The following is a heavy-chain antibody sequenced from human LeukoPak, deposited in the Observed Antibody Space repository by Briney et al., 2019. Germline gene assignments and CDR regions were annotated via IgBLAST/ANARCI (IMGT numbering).Heavy chain of an antibody. CDR1: GFSFTTYF. D-gene: IGHD1-26*01. J-gene: IGHJ4*02. CDR3: AREASGNYHVFDS. V-gene: IGHV3-11*04. Sequence: GGSLRLSCEASGFSFTTYFISWLRQAPGRGLEWVGYITNSGRSTNHADAVKGQFTISRDNAKKSVYLEMTDLRAEDTAVYYCAREASGNYHVFDSWGQGTLVTVSS. CDR2: ITNSGRST.